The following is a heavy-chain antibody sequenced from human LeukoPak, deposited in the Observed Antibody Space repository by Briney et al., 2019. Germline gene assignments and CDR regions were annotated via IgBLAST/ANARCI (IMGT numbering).Heavy chain of an antibody. CDR2: VSYDGSNK. Sequence: GGSLRLSCAASGFTFSNYAMHWVRQAPGKGLEWVAVVSYDGSNKYYADSVKGRFTISRDNSKNTLYLQMNSLRAEDTALYYCAKGILDLVATGLDYWGQGTLVTVSS. J-gene: IGHJ4*02. CDR1: GFTFSNYA. V-gene: IGHV3-30-3*01. CDR3: AKGILDLVATGLDY. D-gene: IGHD5-12*01.